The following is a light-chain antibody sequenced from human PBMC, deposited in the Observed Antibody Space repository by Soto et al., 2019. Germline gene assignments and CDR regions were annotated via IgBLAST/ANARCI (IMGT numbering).Light chain of an antibody. CDR3: SSYASINTLI. CDR1: SSDVGGYNY. CDR2: EVT. V-gene: IGLV2-14*01. Sequence: QSALTQPASVSGSPGQPITISCTGTSSDVGGYNYVSWYQQHPGKAPKLMIYEVTNRPSGVSNRFSGSKSGNTASLTISGLQAEDGADYYCSSYASINTLIFGGGTKLTVL. J-gene: IGLJ2*01.